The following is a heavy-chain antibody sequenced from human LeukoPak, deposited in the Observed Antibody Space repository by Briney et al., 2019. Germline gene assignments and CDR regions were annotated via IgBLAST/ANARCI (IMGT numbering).Heavy chain of an antibody. CDR1: GFTFSNYW. J-gene: IGHJ6*04. V-gene: IGHV3-7*01. Sequence: GGSLRLSCAASGFTFSNYWMSWVRQAPGKGLEWVANINPDGSEKYSVDSVTGRFTISRDNAENTMFLQRNSVRAEDSAIYYCARDLAAWDVWGKGTTVTVSS. CDR3: ARDLAAWDV. CDR2: INPDGSEK.